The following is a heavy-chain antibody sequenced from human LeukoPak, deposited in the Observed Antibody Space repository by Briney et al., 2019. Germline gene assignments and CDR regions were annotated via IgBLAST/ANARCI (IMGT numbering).Heavy chain of an antibody. V-gene: IGHV3-9*01. CDR1: GFTFDDYA. D-gene: IGHD6-19*01. Sequence: GGSLRLSCAASGFTFDDYAMHRVRQAPGKGLEWVSGISWNSGSIGYADSVKGRFTISRDNAKNSLYLQMNSLRAEDTAVYYCARDHSSGWYEGVDFDYWGQGTLVTVSS. CDR3: ARDHSSGWYEGVDFDY. CDR2: ISWNSGSI. J-gene: IGHJ4*02.